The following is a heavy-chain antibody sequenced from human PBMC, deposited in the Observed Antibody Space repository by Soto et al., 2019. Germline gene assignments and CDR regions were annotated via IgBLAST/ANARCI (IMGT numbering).Heavy chain of an antibody. Sequence: SETLSLTCTVSGGSISSSSYYWGWIRQPPGKGLEWIGSIYYSGSTYYNPSLKSRVTISVDTSKNQFSLKLSSVTAADTAVYYCAITYYDFWSGYYKSCYFDYWGQGTLVTVSS. D-gene: IGHD3-3*01. V-gene: IGHV4-39*01. CDR1: GGSISSSSYY. J-gene: IGHJ4*02. CDR2: IYYSGST. CDR3: AITYYDFWSGYYKSCYFDY.